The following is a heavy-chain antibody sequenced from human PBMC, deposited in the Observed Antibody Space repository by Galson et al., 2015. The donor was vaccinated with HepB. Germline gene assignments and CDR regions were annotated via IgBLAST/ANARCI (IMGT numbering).Heavy chain of an antibody. Sequence: PALVKPTQTLTLTCSLSGLSISASGAGVGWIRQPPGKALEWLALIYWDDDERYSPSLKSRLTITKDTSKNQVVLTMTNMEPVDTATYYCAHSPYSSGWSDRFDYWGQGTLVTVSS. CDR2: IYWDDDE. J-gene: IGHJ4*02. D-gene: IGHD6-13*01. CDR3: AHSPYSSGWSDRFDY. CDR1: GLSISASGAG. V-gene: IGHV2-5*02.